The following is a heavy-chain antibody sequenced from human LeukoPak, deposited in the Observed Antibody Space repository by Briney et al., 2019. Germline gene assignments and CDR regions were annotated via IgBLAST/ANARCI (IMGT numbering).Heavy chain of an antibody. CDR3: ARHVMRNLSCGASYSHAFDT. D-gene: IGHD2-21*01. Sequence: SETLSLTCIVDTRSTSGMYWSWVRQPPGKGLEWIGFIYYSGTTYYNPSLKSRVTIVIDTSSNQFSLRVRSVTAADSAVYCCARHVMRNLSCGASYSHAFDTWGHGTRVTVSS. CDR2: IYYSGTT. J-gene: IGHJ3*02. V-gene: IGHV4-59*08. CDR1: TRSTSGMY.